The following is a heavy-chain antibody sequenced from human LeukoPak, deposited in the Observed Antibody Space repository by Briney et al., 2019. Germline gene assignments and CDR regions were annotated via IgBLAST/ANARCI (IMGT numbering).Heavy chain of an antibody. D-gene: IGHD6-19*01. J-gene: IGHJ4*02. CDR1: GGSISSSNW. V-gene: IGHV4-4*02. CDR2: IYHSGST. Sequence: PSGTLSLTCAVSGGSISSSNWWSWVRQPPGKGLEWIGEIYHSGSTNYNPSLKSRVIMSVDTSKNQFSLRLSSVTAADTAVYYCARGTGVAVAGNYWGQGTLVTVSS. CDR3: ARGTGVAVAGNY.